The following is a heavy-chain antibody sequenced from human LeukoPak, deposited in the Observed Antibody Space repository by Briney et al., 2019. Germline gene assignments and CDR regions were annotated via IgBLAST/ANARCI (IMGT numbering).Heavy chain of an antibody. V-gene: IGHV4-34*01. Sequence: SETPSLTCTVSGGSISSYYWSWIRQPPGKGLEWIGEINHSGNTNYNPSLKSRVTISVDTSKNQFSLKLSSVTAADTAVYYCARHPPGGYRHPANWFDPWGQGTLVTVSS. CDR3: ARHPPGGYRHPANWFDP. D-gene: IGHD5-18*01. CDR2: INHSGNT. CDR1: GGSISSYY. J-gene: IGHJ5*02.